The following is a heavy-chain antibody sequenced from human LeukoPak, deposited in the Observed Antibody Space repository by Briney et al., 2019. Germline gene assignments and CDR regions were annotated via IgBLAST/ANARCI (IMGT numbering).Heavy chain of an antibody. CDR3: TRHQGAGGSGVDY. CDR2: ISGSGGST. D-gene: IGHD2-15*01. V-gene: IGHV3-23*01. CDR1: GFTFSSYA. J-gene: IGHJ4*02. Sequence: GGSLRLSCAASGFTFSSYAMSWVRQAPGKGLAWVSAISGSGGSTYYADSVKGRFTISRDNSKNTLYLQMNSLRAEDTAVYYCTRHQGAGGSGVDYWGQGTLVTVSS.